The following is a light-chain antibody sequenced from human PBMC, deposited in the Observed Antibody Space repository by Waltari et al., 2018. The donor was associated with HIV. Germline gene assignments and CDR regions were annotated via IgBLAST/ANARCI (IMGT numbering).Light chain of an antibody. CDR1: QSLAFRDGTSY. Sequence: TQSPLSLSVTLGQPAAISCTSNQSLAFRDGTSYLFWYHQRPGHPPRRLLYPVSRRDSGVPGRITGSGSDTDFTLRISRVAAEDAGFYFCMQATSWPHTFGQRTELQI. J-gene: IGKJ2*01. CDR3: MQATSWPHT. V-gene: IGKV2-30*01. CDR2: PVS.